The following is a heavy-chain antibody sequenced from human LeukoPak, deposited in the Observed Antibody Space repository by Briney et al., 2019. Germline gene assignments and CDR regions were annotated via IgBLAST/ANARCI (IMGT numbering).Heavy chain of an antibody. CDR2: IYYSGST. CDR1: GGSISSYY. D-gene: IGHD6-13*01. Sequence: SETLSLTCTVSGGSISSYYWSWIRQPPGKGLEWIGYIYYSGSTNYNPSLKSRVTISVATSKNQFSLKLSSVNAADTAVYYCARDGGYSSSWYAPSWYFDLWGRGTLVTVSS. V-gene: IGHV4-59*01. CDR3: ARDGGYSSSWYAPSWYFDL. J-gene: IGHJ2*01.